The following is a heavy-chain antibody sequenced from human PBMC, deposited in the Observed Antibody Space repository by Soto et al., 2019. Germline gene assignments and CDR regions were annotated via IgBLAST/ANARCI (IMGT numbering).Heavy chain of an antibody. D-gene: IGHD6-6*01. CDR2: INHSGST. CDR3: ARTSRFDC. J-gene: IGHJ4*02. CDR1: CGSFSSYY. Sequence: QVQLQQWGAGLLKPSETLSLTCAVYCGSFSSYYWSWIRQPPGKGLEWIGEINHSGSTNYNPSLKSRVRMSGGTSKNQFSLKLSSVTAADAAVYYCARTSRFDCWGQGTLVTVSS. V-gene: IGHV4-34*01.